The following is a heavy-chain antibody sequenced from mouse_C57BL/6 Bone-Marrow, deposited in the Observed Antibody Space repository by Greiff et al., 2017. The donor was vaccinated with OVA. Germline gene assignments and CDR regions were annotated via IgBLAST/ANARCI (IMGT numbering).Heavy chain of an antibody. D-gene: IGHD3-3*01. Sequence: ESGPGLVKPSQSLSLTCSVTGYSITSGYYWNWIRQFPGNKLEWMGYISYDGSNNYNPSLKNRTSITRDTSKNQFFLKLNSVTTEDTATYYCAREGLGRFAYWGQGTLVTVSA. CDR2: ISYDGSN. CDR3: AREGLGRFAY. CDR1: GYSITSGYY. J-gene: IGHJ3*01. V-gene: IGHV3-6*01.